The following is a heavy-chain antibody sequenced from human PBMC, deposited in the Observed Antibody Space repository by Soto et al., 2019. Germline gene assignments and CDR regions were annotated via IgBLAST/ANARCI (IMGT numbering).Heavy chain of an antibody. D-gene: IGHD6-19*01. J-gene: IGHJ6*02. V-gene: IGHV1-69*12. CDR3: ARVEAVAGIYNYHGLDV. CDR2: IVPIFGTT. Sequence: QVQLVQSGAEVKKPGSSVKVSCKASGGTFSNYAISWVRQAPGQGLEWRGGIVPIFGTTYYTQKFQGRATITAYDSTTSAYLELSSLRSEAKAIYYCARVEAVAGIYNYHGLDVWGQGTAVSVSS. CDR1: GGTFSNYA.